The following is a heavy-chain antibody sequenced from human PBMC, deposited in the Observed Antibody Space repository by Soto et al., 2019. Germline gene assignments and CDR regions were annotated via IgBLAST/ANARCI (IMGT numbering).Heavy chain of an antibody. D-gene: IGHD6-13*01. CDR1: GFTFSSYA. V-gene: IGHV3-30-3*01. CDR3: ARVRQQLVPIRYYGMDV. Sequence: GGSLRLSCAASGFTFSSYAMHWVRQAPGKGLEWVAVISYDGSNKYYADSVKGRFTISRDNSKNTLYLQMNSLRAEDTAVYYCARVRQQLVPIRYYGMDVWGQGTTVTVSS. J-gene: IGHJ6*02. CDR2: ISYDGSNK.